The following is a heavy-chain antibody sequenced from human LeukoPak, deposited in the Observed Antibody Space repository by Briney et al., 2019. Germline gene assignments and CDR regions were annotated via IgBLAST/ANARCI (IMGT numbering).Heavy chain of an antibody. D-gene: IGHD6-13*01. V-gene: IGHV4-34*01. J-gene: IGHJ4*02. CDR2: INHSGST. CDR1: GGSFSGYY. Sequence: SETLSLTCAVYGGSFSGYYWSWIRQPPGKGLEWIGEINHSGSTNYNPSLKSRVTISLDTSKNHSSLKLSSVTAADTAVYYCARTGGAAASYYFDYWGQGTLVTVSS. CDR3: ARTGGAAASYYFDY.